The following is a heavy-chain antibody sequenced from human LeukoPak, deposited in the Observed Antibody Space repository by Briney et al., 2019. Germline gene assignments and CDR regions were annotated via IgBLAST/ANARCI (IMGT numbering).Heavy chain of an antibody. D-gene: IGHD3-16*01. CDR1: GYTFTSYG. J-gene: IGHJ4*02. CDR3: ARDRITFGGVIGAFDY. Sequence: ASVKVSCKASGYTFTSYGISWVRRAPGQGLEWMGWISAYNGNTNYAQKLQGRVTMTTDTSTSTAYMELRSLRSDDTAVYYCARDRITFGGVIGAFDYWGQGTLVTVSS. V-gene: IGHV1-18*01. CDR2: ISAYNGNT.